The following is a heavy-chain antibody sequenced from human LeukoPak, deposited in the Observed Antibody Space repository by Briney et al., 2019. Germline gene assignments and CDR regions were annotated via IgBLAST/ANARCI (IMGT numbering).Heavy chain of an antibody. Sequence: ASVKVSCKVSGNTLTELSMHWVRQAPGKGLEWMGGFDPEAGKTIYSQKFQGRVTMTEDISTDIAYMELSSLRSEDTAVFYCATSLGGEFFPAPLDYWGQGTLVTVSS. CDR3: ATSLGGEFFPAPLDY. J-gene: IGHJ4*02. D-gene: IGHD3-10*01. CDR2: FDPEAGKT. V-gene: IGHV1-24*01. CDR1: GNTLTELS.